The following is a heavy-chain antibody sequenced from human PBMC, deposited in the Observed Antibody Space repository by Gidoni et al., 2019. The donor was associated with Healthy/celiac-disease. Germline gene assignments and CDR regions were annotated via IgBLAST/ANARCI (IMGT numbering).Heavy chain of an antibody. CDR2: IIPTVGTA. V-gene: IGHV1-69*06. J-gene: IGHJ5*02. Sequence: QVQLVKSGAEVKKPGSSVKVSCKASGGTFSSYAISWVRQAPGHGLECMGGIIPTVGTANYAQKFQGRVTITADKSTSTAYMEPISLRSEDTAVYYCAGETRPWGQGTLVTVSS. CDR3: AGETRP. CDR1: GGTFSSYA.